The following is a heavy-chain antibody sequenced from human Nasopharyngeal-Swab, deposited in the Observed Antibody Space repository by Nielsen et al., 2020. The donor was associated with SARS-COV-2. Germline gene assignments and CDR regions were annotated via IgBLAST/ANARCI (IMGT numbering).Heavy chain of an antibody. D-gene: IGHD6-19*01. J-gene: IGHJ4*02. V-gene: IGHV3-74*01. CDR2: VNQDGSRT. CDR1: GVIFSNYW. Sequence: GESLKISCVASGVIFSNYWMHWVRQVPGKGLVWVSRVNQDGSRTDYADSVRGRFTISRDNAKSTVYLHVGSLTADDTAIYYCARGPTPSDNSAFLRDWGQGILVTVSS. CDR3: ARGPTPSDNSAFLRD.